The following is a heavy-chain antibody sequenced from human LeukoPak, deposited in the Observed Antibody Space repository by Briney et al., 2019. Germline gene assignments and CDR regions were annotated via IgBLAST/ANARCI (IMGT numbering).Heavy chain of an antibody. CDR3: ARMVGRGYSYGFDY. V-gene: IGHV4-34*01. D-gene: IGHD5-18*01. CDR2: INHSGST. Sequence: SETLSLTCAVYGGSFSGYYWSWIRQPPGKGLEWIGEINHSGSTNYNPSLKSRVTISVDTSKNQFSLKLSSVTAADTAVYYCARMVGRGYSYGFDYWGQGTLVTVSS. CDR1: GGSFSGYY. J-gene: IGHJ4*02.